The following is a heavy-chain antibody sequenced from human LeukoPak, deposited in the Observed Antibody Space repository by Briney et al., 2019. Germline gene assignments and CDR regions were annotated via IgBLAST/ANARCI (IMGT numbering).Heavy chain of an antibody. Sequence: GASVKVSCKASGYTFTGYYMHWVRQAPGQGLEWMGGIIPIFGTANYAQKFQGRVTITADESTATAYMGLSSLRSEDTAVFYCARVINSGYDTRGWFDSWGQGTLVTVSS. CDR1: GYTFTGYY. CDR2: IIPIFGTA. D-gene: IGHD5-12*01. V-gene: IGHV1-69*13. J-gene: IGHJ5*01. CDR3: ARVINSGYDTRGWFDS.